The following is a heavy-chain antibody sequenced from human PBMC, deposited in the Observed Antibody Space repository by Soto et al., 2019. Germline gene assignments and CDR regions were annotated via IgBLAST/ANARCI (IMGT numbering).Heavy chain of an antibody. V-gene: IGHV1-69*12. CDR1: GGTFSSYA. D-gene: IGHD5-18*01. CDR2: IIPIFGTA. Sequence: QVQLVQSGAEVKKPGSSVKVSCKASGGTFSSYAISWVRQAPGQGLEWMGGIIPIFGTANYAQKFQGRVRITADESTSTAYMELSSLRSEDTAVYYCARGYSYGPKYYYYCMDVWGQGTTVTVSS. J-gene: IGHJ6*02. CDR3: ARGYSYGPKYYYYCMDV.